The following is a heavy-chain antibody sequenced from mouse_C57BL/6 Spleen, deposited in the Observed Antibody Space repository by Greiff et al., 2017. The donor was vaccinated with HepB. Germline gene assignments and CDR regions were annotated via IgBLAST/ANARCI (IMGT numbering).Heavy chain of an antibody. CDR1: GFTFSSYA. J-gene: IGHJ4*01. D-gene: IGHD1-1*01. CDR2: ISDGGSYT. CDR3: ARDLRGAMDY. V-gene: IGHV5-4*01. Sequence: EVQLVESGGGLVKPGGSLKLSCAASGFTFSSYAMSWVRQTPEKRLEWVATISDGGSYTYYPDNVKGRFTISRDNAKNNLYLQMSHLKSEDTAMYYCARDLRGAMDYWGQRTSVTVSS.